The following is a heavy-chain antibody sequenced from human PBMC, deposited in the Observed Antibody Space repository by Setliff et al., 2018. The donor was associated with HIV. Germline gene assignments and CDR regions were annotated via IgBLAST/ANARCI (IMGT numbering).Heavy chain of an antibody. J-gene: IGHJ4*02. D-gene: IGHD3-9*01. Sequence: SETLSLTCTVSGGSISSGSYYWNWIRQPAGKGLEWIGHIYSSGSTNYNPSLKSRVTISVDTSKNQFSLKLSSVTAADTAVYYCASYDILTGYYGHYFDYWGQGTLVTASS. CDR1: GGSISSGSYY. CDR2: IYSSGST. V-gene: IGHV4-61*09. CDR3: ASYDILTGYYGHYFDY.